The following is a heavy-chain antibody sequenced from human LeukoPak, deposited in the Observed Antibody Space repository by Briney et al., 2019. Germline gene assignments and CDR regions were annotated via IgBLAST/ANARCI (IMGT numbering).Heavy chain of an antibody. CDR2: IYYSGAT. V-gene: IGHV4-59*08. CDR3: ARRRITIFGMDV. Sequence: SETLSLTCNVSGGSISGHYWTWIRQPPGKGLEFIGFIYYSGATNYNPSLKSRVTMSVDTSKNQLSLKLSSVTTADTAVYYCARRRITIFGMDVWGQGTTVTISS. D-gene: IGHD3-3*01. CDR1: GGSISGHY. J-gene: IGHJ6*02.